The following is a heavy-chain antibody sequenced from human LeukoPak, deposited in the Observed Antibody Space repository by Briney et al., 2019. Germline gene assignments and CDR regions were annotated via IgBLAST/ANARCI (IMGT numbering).Heavy chain of an antibody. V-gene: IGHV4-61*01. D-gene: IGHD3-22*01. CDR3: ARRASMIVGENSFDY. CDR2: IYYSGIT. J-gene: IGHJ4*02. CDR1: GDSVSSGSHY. Sequence: SETLSLTCTVSGDSVSSGSHYWSWIRQPPGKRLEWIANIYYSGITDYNPSLTSRVTLSVDTSKNQFSLKLSSETAADTAIYYCARRASMIVGENSFDYWGQGTLVTVSS.